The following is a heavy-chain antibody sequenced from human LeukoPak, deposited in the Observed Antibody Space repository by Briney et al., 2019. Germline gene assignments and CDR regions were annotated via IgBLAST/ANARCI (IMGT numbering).Heavy chain of an antibody. V-gene: IGHV4-59*01. CDR3: ARPLASYGYAFDI. CDR2: LYHSGST. Sequence: PSETLSLTCTVSGGSISSFYWSWIRQPPGKGLEWIGYLYHSGSTNYNPSLKSRVTISVDTSKNQFSLKLSSVTAADTAVYYCARPLASYGYAFDIWGQGTMVTVSS. CDR1: GGSISSFY. D-gene: IGHD3-16*01. J-gene: IGHJ3*02.